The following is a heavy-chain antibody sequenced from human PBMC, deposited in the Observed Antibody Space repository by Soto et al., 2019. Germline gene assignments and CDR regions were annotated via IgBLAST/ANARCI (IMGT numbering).Heavy chain of an antibody. V-gene: IGHV1-3*01. J-gene: IGHJ5*02. D-gene: IGHD2-15*01. CDR2: INPDNGNT. CDR3: ARGIATGQLDP. CDR1: GYTFTRYT. Sequence: ASVKVSCKASGYTFTRYTMNWVRQAPGQRLEWMGWINPDNGNTKSSQKFQDRVIITRDTSASTAYMDLSSLRSEDTAVHYCARGIATGQLDPWGQGTLVTVSS.